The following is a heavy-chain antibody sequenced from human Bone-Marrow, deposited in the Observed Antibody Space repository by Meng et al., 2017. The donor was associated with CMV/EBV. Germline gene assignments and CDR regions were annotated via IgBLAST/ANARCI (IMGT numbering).Heavy chain of an antibody. CDR3: ARDNPGYSSSWYVPYSYGMDC. V-gene: IGHV3-66*02. CDR2: IYSGGST. J-gene: IGHJ6*02. Sequence: GEPLKISRAASRITFSNYAMSWVRQAPGKGLEWVSVIYSGGSTYYADSVKGRFTISRDNYKNTLYLQMNSLRAEDTAVYNCARDNPGYSSSWYVPYSYGMDCWGQGTTVTVSS. CDR1: RITFSNYA. D-gene: IGHD6-13*01.